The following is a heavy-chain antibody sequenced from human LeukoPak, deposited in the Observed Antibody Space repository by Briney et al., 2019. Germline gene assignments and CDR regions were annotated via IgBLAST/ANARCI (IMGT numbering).Heavy chain of an antibody. CDR3: ARGGRRKRITIFGVAQDAFDI. CDR2: INHSGST. V-gene: IGHV4-34*01. D-gene: IGHD3-3*01. CDR1: GGSFSGYY. J-gene: IGHJ3*02. Sequence: SETLSLTCAVYGGSFSGYYWSWIRQPPGKGLEWIGEINHSGSTNYNPSLKSRVTISVDTSKNQFSLKLSSVTAADTAVYYCARGGRRKRITIFGVAQDAFDIWGQGTMVTVSS.